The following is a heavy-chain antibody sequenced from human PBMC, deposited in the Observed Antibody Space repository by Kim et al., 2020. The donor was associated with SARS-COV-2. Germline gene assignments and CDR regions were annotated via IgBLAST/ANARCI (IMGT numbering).Heavy chain of an antibody. V-gene: IGHV3-33*01. CDR1: GFTFSSYG. J-gene: IGHJ4*02. Sequence: GGSLRLSCAASGFTFSSYGMHWVRQAPGKGLEWVAVIWYDGSNKYYADSVKGRFTISRDNSKNTLYLQMNSLRAEDTAVYYCARGEERDYGTTDYWGQGTLVTVSS. CDR3: ARGEERDYGTTDY. D-gene: IGHD3-16*01. CDR2: IWYDGSNK.